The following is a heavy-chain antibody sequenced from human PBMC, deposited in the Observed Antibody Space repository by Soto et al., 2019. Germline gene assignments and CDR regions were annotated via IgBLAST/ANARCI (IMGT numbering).Heavy chain of an antibody. Sequence: QVQLVQSGAEVKKPGASVKVSCKASGFTFSTNDINWVRQAPGQGLQWMGWMNANVDATDSPQEFKGRVTMTWNGSISTAYMELSNLKSDDTAVYYCAREVVDGSSLWLDPWGQGTLVTVSS. J-gene: IGHJ5*02. V-gene: IGHV1-8*01. CDR2: MNANVDAT. CDR1: GFTFSTND. CDR3: AREVVDGSSLWLDP. D-gene: IGHD3-10*01.